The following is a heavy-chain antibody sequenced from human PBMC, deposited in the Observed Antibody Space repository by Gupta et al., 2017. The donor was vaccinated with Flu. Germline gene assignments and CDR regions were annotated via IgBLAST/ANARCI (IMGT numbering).Heavy chain of an antibody. D-gene: IGHD3-9*01. J-gene: IGHJ5*02. Sequence: WVRQAPGKGLEGVSAISGSGGSTYYADSVKGRFTISRDNSKNTLYLQMNSLRAEDTAVYYCAKYDILQGFDPWGQGTLVTVSS. V-gene: IGHV3-23*01. CDR3: AKYDILQGFDP. CDR2: ISGSGGST.